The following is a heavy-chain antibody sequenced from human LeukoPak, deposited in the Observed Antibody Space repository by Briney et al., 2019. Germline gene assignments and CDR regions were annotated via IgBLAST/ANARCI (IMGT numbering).Heavy chain of an antibody. D-gene: IGHD3-3*01. J-gene: IGHJ6*02. CDR1: GFTFSSYG. CDR2: ISYDGSNK. CDR3: AREHLPRTRFLWSGYTYYYGMDV. Sequence: GGSLRLSCAASGFTFSSYGMHWVRQAPGKGLEWVAVISYDGSNKYCADSVKGRFTISRDNSKNTLYLQMNSLRAEDTAVYYCAREHLPRTRFLWSGYTYYYGMDVWGQGTTVTVSS. V-gene: IGHV3-30*03.